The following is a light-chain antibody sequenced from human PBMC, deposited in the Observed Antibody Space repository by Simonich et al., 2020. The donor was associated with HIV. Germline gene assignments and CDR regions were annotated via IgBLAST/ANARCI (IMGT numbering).Light chain of an antibody. CDR1: QSLLHSNGYKY. CDR3: IQTLQTPFT. V-gene: IGKV2-28*01. CDR2: FGS. Sequence: DIVMTQSPLSLPVTPGEPASISCRSSQSLLHSNGYKYLDWCLQTPGQSPQLLIYFGSNRASGVPERFSGSGSGTDFTLKISRVEAEDVGVYYCIQTLQTPFTFGPGTKVDIK. J-gene: IGKJ3*01.